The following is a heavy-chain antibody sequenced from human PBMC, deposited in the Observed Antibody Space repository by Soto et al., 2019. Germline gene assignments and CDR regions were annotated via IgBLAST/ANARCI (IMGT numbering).Heavy chain of an antibody. V-gene: IGHV3-53*02. D-gene: IGHD3-10*01. CDR2: LYSGGST. J-gene: IGHJ3*02. CDR3: ARDRPGDEGDAFDI. Sequence: EVQLVETGGGLIQPGGSLRLSCAASGLTVSSNYMNWVRQAPGKGLEWVSVLYSGGSTHYAGSVKGRFIISRDNSKNTLYLQINSLRAEDTAVYYCARDRPGDEGDAFDIWGHGTMVTVSS. CDR1: GLTVSSNY.